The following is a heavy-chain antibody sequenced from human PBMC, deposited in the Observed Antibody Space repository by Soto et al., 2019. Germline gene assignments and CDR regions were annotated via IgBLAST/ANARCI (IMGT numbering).Heavy chain of an antibody. CDR1: GGYITSAGYS. CDR3: ARVRAGYFDY. V-gene: IGHV4-30-2*01. D-gene: IGHD6-13*01. CDR2: IYHGGSS. Sequence: ASETLSLTCAVSGGYITSAGYSWSWIRQPPGRDLEWIGYIYHGGSSYYNPSLKSRVTMSVDRSKNQFSLTLTSVTAADTAVYFCARVRAGYFDYWGQGILVTVSS. J-gene: IGHJ4*02.